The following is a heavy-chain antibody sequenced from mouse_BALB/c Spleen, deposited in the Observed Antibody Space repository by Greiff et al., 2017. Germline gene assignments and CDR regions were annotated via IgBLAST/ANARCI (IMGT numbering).Heavy chain of an antibody. Sequence: EVQVVESGGGLVQPGGSRKLSCAASGFTFSSFGMHWVRQAPEKGLEWVAYISSGSSTIYYADTVKGRFTISRDNPKNTLFLQMTSLRSEDTAMYYCARSSITTVVPDYWGQGTTLTVSS. D-gene: IGHD1-1*01. CDR2: ISSGSSTI. J-gene: IGHJ2*01. CDR1: GFTFSSFG. V-gene: IGHV5-17*02. CDR3: ARSSITTVVPDY.